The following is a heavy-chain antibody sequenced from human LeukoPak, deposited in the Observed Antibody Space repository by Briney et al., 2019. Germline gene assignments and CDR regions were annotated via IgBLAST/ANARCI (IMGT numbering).Heavy chain of an antibody. CDR3: ARVITMIVVADY. Sequence: SETLSLTCTVSGYSISSGYYWGWIRQPPGKGLEWIGSIYHSGSTYYNPSLKSRVTISVDTSKNQFSLKLSSVTAADTSVYYCARVITMIVVADYWGQGTLVTVSS. D-gene: IGHD3-22*01. CDR2: IYHSGST. V-gene: IGHV4-38-2*02. CDR1: GYSISSGYY. J-gene: IGHJ4*02.